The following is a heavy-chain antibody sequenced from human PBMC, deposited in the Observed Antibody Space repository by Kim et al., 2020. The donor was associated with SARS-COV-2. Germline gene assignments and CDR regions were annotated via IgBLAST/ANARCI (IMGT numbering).Heavy chain of an antibody. CDR1: GGSISSGGYY. V-gene: IGHV4-31*03. J-gene: IGHJ6*02. D-gene: IGHD2-2*01. Sequence: SETLSLTCTVSGGSISSGGYYWSWIRQHPGKGLEWIGYIYYSGSTYYNPSLKSRVTISVDTSKNQFSLKLSSVTAADTAVYYCARGYCSSTSCSLGYYYYGMDVWGQGTTVTVSS. CDR2: IYYSGST. CDR3: ARGYCSSTSCSLGYYYYGMDV.